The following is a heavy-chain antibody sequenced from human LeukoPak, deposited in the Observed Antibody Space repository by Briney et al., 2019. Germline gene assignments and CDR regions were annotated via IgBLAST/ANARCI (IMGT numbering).Heavy chain of an antibody. D-gene: IGHD3-16*02. Sequence: GGSLRLSCAASGFTFSSYCMRWVRQAPGKGMEWVSAISGSGGRTFYADSVKGRFPISRHNPKNTLYLQMNSLRAEDTSVYYCARVSVYEYCFDYWGQGTLVTVSS. CDR1: GFTFSSYC. V-gene: IGHV3-23*01. CDR3: ARVSVYEYCFDY. CDR2: ISGSGGRT. J-gene: IGHJ4*02.